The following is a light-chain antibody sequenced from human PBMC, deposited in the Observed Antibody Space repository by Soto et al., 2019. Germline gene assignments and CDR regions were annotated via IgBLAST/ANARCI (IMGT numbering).Light chain of an antibody. CDR2: LAS. V-gene: IGKV3-20*01. CDR1: QSVSSSY. J-gene: IGKJ1*01. Sequence: EIVLTQSPVTLSLSPGERATLSCRASQSVSSSYLAWYQQKPGQAPRLLIYLASSRAPGIPDRFSGSGSGTDFTLTISSLEPEDFAVYYCQQYASTRTFGQGTKVDIK. CDR3: QQYASTRT.